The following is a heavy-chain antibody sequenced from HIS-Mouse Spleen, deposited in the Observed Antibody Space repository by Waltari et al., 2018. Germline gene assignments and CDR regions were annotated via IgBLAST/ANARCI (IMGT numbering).Heavy chain of an antibody. J-gene: IGHJ4*02. Sequence: SSYWMHWVRQAPGKGLEWVANIKQDGSEKYYVDSVKGRFTISRDNAKNSLYLQMNSLRAEDTAVYYCAREGDSGSYFDYWGQGTLVTVSS. CDR3: AREGDSGSYFDY. CDR2: IKQDGSEK. D-gene: IGHD1-26*01. CDR1: SSYW. V-gene: IGHV3-7*01.